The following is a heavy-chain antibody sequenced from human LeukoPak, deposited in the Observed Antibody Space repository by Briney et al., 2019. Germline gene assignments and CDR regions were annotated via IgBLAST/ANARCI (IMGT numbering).Heavy chain of an antibody. D-gene: IGHD1-1*01. CDR3: ARDLLERPNDY. J-gene: IGHJ4*02. CDR2: ISSSSSTI. V-gene: IGHV3-48*04. CDR1: GFTFRSYS. Sequence: GGSLRLSCAASGFTFRSYSMNWVRQAPGKGLEWVSYISSSSSTIYYADSVKGRFTISRDNAKNSLYLQMNSLRAEDTAVYYCARDLLERPNDYWGQGTLVTVSS.